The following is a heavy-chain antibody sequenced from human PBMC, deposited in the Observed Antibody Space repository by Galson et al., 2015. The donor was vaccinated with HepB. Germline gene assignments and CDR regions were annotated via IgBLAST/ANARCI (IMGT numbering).Heavy chain of an antibody. Sequence: ETLSLTCAVSGGAISSSNWWSWVRQSPGKGLEWIGEIHHSGRTNYKPSPKSRVTMSADKSKNQFSLKLTSVTAADTAVYYGARAAGDSSTYANDYWGQGALVTVSS. J-gene: IGHJ4*02. CDR3: ARAAGDSSTYANDY. D-gene: IGHD5-18*01. V-gene: IGHV4-4*02. CDR1: GGAISSSNW. CDR2: IHHSGRT.